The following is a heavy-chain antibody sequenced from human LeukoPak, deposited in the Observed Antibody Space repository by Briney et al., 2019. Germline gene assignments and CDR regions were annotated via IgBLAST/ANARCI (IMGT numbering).Heavy chain of an antibody. CDR3: AGSSWIHYYYYGMDV. D-gene: IGHD6-13*01. V-gene: IGHV4-34*01. Sequence: SETLSLTCAVYGGSFSGYYWSWIRQPPGKGLEWIGEINHSGSTNYNPSLKSRVTISVDTSKNQFSLKLSSVTAAVTAVYYCAGSSWIHYYYYGMDVWGQGTTVTVSS. CDR1: GGSFSGYY. J-gene: IGHJ6*02. CDR2: INHSGST.